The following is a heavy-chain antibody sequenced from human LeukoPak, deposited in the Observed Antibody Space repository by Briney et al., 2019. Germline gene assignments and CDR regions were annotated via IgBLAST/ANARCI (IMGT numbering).Heavy chain of an antibody. CDR3: ARVGVGATIVDY. D-gene: IGHD1-26*01. V-gene: IGHV3-21*01. J-gene: IGHJ4*02. Sequence: GGSLRLSCAASGFTFSSYEMNWVRQAPGKGLEWVSSISSSSSYIYYADSVKGRFTISRDNAKNSLYLQMNSLRAEDTAVYYCARVGVGATIVDYWGQGTLVTVSS. CDR2: ISSSSSYI. CDR1: GFTFSSYE.